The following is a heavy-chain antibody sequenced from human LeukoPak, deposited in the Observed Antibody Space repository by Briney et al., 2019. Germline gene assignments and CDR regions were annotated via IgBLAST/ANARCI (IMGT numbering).Heavy chain of an antibody. CDR2: MNPNSGNT. J-gene: IGHJ4*02. Sequence: ASVKVSCEASGYTFTSYDINWVRQATGQGLEWMGRMNPNSGNTGYAQKFQGRVTMTRNTSISTAYMELSSLRSEDTAVYYCARGGGVYSSSSFGFYWGQGTLVTVSS. D-gene: IGHD6-6*01. V-gene: IGHV1-8*01. CDR1: GYTFTSYD. CDR3: ARGGGVYSSSSFGFY.